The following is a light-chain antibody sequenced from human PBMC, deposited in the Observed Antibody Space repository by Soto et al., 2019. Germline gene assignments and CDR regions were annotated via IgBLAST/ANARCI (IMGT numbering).Light chain of an antibody. CDR2: KAS. CDR1: QSISSW. V-gene: IGKV1-5*03. J-gene: IGKJ1*01. Sequence: DIQMTQSPSTLSASVGDRVTITCRASQSISSWLAWYQQKPGKAPKLLIYKASSLESGVPSRFSGSGSGTQFTPTISSLQHDDFATYYCQQYNSYPWTFGQGTKVEIK. CDR3: QQYNSYPWT.